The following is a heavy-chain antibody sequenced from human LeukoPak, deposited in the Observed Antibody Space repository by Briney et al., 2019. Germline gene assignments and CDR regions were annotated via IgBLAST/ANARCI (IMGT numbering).Heavy chain of an antibody. CDR3: ARYDQYGSGSYYKNWFDP. D-gene: IGHD3-10*01. CDR2: IIPIFGTA. CDR1: GGTFSSYA. V-gene: IGHV1-69*05. Sequence: SVKVSCKASGGTFSSYAISWVRQAPGQGLEWMGGIIPIFGTANYAQKFQGRVTMTRDTSTSTVYMELSSLRSEDTAVYYCARYDQYGSGSYYKNWFDPWGQGTLVTVSS. J-gene: IGHJ5*02.